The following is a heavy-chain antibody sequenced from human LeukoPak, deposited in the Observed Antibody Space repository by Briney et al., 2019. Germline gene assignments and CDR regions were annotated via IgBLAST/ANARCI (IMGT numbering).Heavy chain of an antibody. Sequence: GGSLRLSCAASGFSFSSYGMDWVRQAPGKGLEWVSSISSSSSYIYYADSVKGRFTISRDNAKNSLYLQMNSLRAEDTAVYYCARDPFYCSSTSCGDYWGQGTLVTVSS. CDR1: GFSFSSYG. D-gene: IGHD2-2*01. J-gene: IGHJ4*02. CDR2: ISSSSSYI. V-gene: IGHV3-21*01. CDR3: ARDPFYCSSTSCGDY.